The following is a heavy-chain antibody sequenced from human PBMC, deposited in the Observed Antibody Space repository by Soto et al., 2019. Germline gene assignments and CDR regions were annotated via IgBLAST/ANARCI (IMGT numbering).Heavy chain of an antibody. V-gene: IGHV4-39*01. Sequence: PSETLSLTCTVSGGSISSSSYYWGWIRQPPGKGLEWIGSIYYSGSTYYNPSLKSRVTISVDTSKNQFSLKLSSVTAADTAVYYCARHGTLYYYDSNGYSVPNNFDYWGQGTQVTVSS. J-gene: IGHJ4*02. D-gene: IGHD3-22*01. CDR3: ARHGTLYYYDSNGYSVPNNFDY. CDR1: GGSISSSSYY. CDR2: IYYSGST.